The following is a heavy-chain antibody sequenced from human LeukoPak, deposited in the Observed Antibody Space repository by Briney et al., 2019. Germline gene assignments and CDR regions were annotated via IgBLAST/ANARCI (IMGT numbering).Heavy chain of an antibody. CDR2: ISSTGGTA. V-gene: IGHV3-23*01. CDR1: GITFSSYG. CDR3: AKNGDRGAYCTGGTCYPYFYYYMDV. Sequence: GGSLRLSCAASGITFSSYGMSWVRQAPGKGLEWVSSISSTGGTAYYADSVKGRFTISGDNSKNTLYLQMNSLRAEDTAIYYCAKNGDRGAYCTGGTCYPYFYYYMDVWGKGTTVTI. J-gene: IGHJ6*03. D-gene: IGHD2-15*01.